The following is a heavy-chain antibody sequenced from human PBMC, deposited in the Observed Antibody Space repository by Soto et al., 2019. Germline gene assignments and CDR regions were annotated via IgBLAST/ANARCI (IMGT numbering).Heavy chain of an antibody. V-gene: IGHV3-30*18. CDR2: ISDTVSSH. Sequence: GGPVRLSCAASGFTSDAYATHWVRQAPGQGPESVAFISDTVSSHYSAASVEGRSTISRENSKNTLSLHMDRLRVEDTAVYYCAKDRGGDCPDNSCYFGADYWGQGTPVTVSS. CDR1: GFTSDAYA. CDR3: AKDRGGDCPDNSCYFGADY. D-gene: IGHD2-2*01. J-gene: IGHJ4*02.